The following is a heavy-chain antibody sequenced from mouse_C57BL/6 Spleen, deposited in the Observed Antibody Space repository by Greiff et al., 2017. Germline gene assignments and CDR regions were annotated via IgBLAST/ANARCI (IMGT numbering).Heavy chain of an antibody. CDR2: IYPGSGST. J-gene: IGHJ3*01. Sequence: QVQLQQPGAELVKPGASVKMSCKASGYTFTSYWITWVKQRPGQGLEWIGDIYPGSGSTNYNEKFKSKATLAVDTSSSTAYMQLSSLTSEDSAVYYCARRSYDYDGDYWGQGTLVTVSA. CDR3: ARRSYDYDGDY. V-gene: IGHV1-55*01. D-gene: IGHD2-4*01. CDR1: GYTFTSYW.